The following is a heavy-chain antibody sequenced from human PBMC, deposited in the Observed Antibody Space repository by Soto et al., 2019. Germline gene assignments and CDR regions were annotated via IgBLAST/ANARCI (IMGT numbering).Heavy chain of an antibody. CDR3: ARMASAGTLSWFDP. CDR1: GYSFINFD. D-gene: IGHD6-13*01. J-gene: IGHJ5*02. CDR2: MNPGSGKT. Sequence: ASVKVSCKASGYSFINFDISWVRQAAGQGPEWLGWMNPGSGKTGYTSKFQGRVAMTRDASTATSHLDLTSLTSDDTAVYYCARMASAGTLSWFDPWGPGTLVTVSS. V-gene: IGHV1-8*02.